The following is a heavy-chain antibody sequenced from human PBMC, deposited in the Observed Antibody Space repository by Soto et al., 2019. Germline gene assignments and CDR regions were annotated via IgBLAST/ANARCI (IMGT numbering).Heavy chain of an antibody. CDR2: INAGYGNT. Sequence: ASVQVSCKASGYTFSSYAMHWVRQDPGQRLEWMGWINAGYGNTKSSQKFQDRVTISRDTSASTAYMELTSLRSEDTAVYYCARDTGDGTFDFWGQGTLVTVSS. V-gene: IGHV1-3*01. CDR1: GYTFSSYA. D-gene: IGHD7-27*01. J-gene: IGHJ4*02. CDR3: ARDTGDGTFDF.